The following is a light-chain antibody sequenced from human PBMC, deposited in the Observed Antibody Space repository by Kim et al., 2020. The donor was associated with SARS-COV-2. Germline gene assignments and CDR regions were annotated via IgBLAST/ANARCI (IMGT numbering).Light chain of an antibody. V-gene: IGLV1-44*01. CDR3: AAWDDSLNGFHV. J-gene: IGLJ1*01. CDR1: SSNIGRNT. CDR2: HNT. Sequence: QSVLTQPPSASGTPGQRVTISCSGSSSNIGRNTVNWYQQLPRTAPKLLIYHNTHRPSGVPDRFSGSKSGTSASLTISGVQSEDEADYYCAAWDDSLNGFHVFGTGTKVTVL.